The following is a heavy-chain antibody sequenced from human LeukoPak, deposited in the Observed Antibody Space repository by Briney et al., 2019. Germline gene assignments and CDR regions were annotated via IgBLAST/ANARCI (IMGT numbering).Heavy chain of an antibody. CDR3: AREIRVSNSLGLFHI. D-gene: IGHD4-23*01. J-gene: IGHJ3*02. V-gene: IGHV1-2*02. CDR1: GYTFTGYY. CDR2: INHNSGGT. Sequence: ASVTVSCTASGYTFTGYYMHWVRQAPGQGLEWMGWINHNSGGTNYTQTFKGRVTITRDTSISTAYMELSRLRSDDTAVYYCAREIRVSNSLGLFHIWGQGTRVSVFS.